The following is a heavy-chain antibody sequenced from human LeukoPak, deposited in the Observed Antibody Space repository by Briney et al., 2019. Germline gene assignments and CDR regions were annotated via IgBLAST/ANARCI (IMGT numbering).Heavy chain of an antibody. CDR3: SRGYGTGTPDACDI. CDR1: GFTFSDHF. Sequence: GGSLRLSCAASGFTFSDHFMDWVRQAPGKGLEWVGRIRNKARNYTTEYAASVKGRFTISRDDSRNSLWLQMNSLKTEGTAVYYCSRGYGTGTPDACDIWGQGTKVTVSS. V-gene: IGHV3-72*01. J-gene: IGHJ3*02. D-gene: IGHD1-1*01. CDR2: IRNKARNYTT.